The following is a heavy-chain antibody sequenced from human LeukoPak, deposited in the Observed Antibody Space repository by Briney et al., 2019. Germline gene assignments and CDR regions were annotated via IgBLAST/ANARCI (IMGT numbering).Heavy chain of an antibody. D-gene: IGHD3-22*01. J-gene: IGHJ4*02. CDR1: GGSISSYY. CDR2: MYYTGST. CDR3: ARSRRSYDTSAYDS. V-gene: IGHV4-59*08. Sequence: PPETLSLTCTVSGGSISSYYWSWIRQPPGKGLEWIGYMYYTGSTNYNPSLKSRVTISVDTSKTQFSLKLSPVTAADTAVYYCARSRRSYDTSAYDSWGQGTLVTVSS.